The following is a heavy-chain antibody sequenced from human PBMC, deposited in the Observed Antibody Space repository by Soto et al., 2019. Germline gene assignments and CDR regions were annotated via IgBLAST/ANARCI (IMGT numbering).Heavy chain of an antibody. CDR3: AITRTDTSSSVAH. J-gene: IGHJ4*02. V-gene: IGHV4-31*03. CDR2: VTHSGSS. CDR1: RDSISRGDYY. D-gene: IGHD6-6*01. Sequence: QVQLQESGPGLVRPSQTLSLTCTVSRDSISRGDYYWSWIRQHAGKGLEWIGYVTHSGSSFYNPSLQSRVIISVDTSKNQFALKLTPVTAADTAVYYCAITRTDTSSSVAHWGQGPLVTVSS.